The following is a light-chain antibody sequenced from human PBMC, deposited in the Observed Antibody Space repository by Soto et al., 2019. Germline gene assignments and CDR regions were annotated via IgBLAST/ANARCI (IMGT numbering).Light chain of an antibody. J-gene: IGKJ3*01. CDR2: GAS. V-gene: IGKV3-15*01. CDR3: QQYNFWPPLS. CDR1: QSVSSN. Sequence: DIVMTQSPATLSVSPGERATLSCRASQSVSSNLAWYQQKPGQAPRLLIYGASTRATGIPARFSGRGSGTEFTLTISSLQSEDLAIYYCQQYNFWPPLSFGPGTKVDIK.